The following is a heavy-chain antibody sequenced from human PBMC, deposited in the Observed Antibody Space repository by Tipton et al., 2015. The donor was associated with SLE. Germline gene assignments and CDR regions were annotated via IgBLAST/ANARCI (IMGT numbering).Heavy chain of an antibody. D-gene: IGHD4-17*01. J-gene: IGHJ4*02. CDR2: IYYSGTT. Sequence: LRLSCTVSGGSISSYYWSWIRHPPGKGLEWIGYIYYSGTTNYNPSLKSRVTISVDTSKNQFSLRLSSVTAADTAVYYCARERSDYGDYLFDSWGQGVLVTVSS. CDR1: GGSISSYY. CDR3: ARERSDYGDYLFDS. V-gene: IGHV4-59*01.